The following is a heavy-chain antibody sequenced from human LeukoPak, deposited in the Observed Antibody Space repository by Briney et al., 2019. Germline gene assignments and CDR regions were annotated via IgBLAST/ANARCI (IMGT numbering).Heavy chain of an antibody. J-gene: IGHJ5*02. CDR1: GFIFSSYW. CDR2: IKQDGSEK. D-gene: IGHD3-9*01. V-gene: IGHV3-7*01. Sequence: GSLRLSCAASGFIFSSYWMSWVRQAPGEGLEWVTNIKQDGSEKYYVDSVKGRFTISRDNAKNSLYLQMSSLRAEDTAVYYCARDFLMNYDILTGYFRTPDWFDPWGQGTLVTVSS. CDR3: ARDFLMNYDILTGYFRTPDWFDP.